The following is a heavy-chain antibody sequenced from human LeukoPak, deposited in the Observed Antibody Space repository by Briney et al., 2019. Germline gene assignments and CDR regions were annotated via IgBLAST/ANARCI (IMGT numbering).Heavy chain of an antibody. CDR2: IWYDGSNK. CDR3: AKEDWNVFLPTN. D-gene: IGHD1-1*01. V-gene: IGHV3-33*06. Sequence: GGSLRLSCAASGFTFSSYGMHWVRQAPGKGLEWVAVIWYDGSNKYYADSVKGRFTISRDNSKNTLYLQMNSLRAEDTAVYYCAKEDWNVFLPTNWGQGTLVTVSS. CDR1: GFTFSSYG. J-gene: IGHJ4*02.